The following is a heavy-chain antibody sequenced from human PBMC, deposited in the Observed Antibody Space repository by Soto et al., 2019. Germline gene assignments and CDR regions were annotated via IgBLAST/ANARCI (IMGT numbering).Heavy chain of an antibody. D-gene: IGHD5-18*01. V-gene: IGHV1-3*01. Sequence: GASVKVSCKASGYTFTSYAMHWVRQAPGQRLEWMGWINAGNGNTKYSQKFQGRVTITRDTSASTAYMELSSLRSEDTAVYYCARENRIQLWTYYFDYWGQGTLVTVSS. CDR2: INAGNGNT. J-gene: IGHJ4*02. CDR3: ARENRIQLWTYYFDY. CDR1: GYTFTSYA.